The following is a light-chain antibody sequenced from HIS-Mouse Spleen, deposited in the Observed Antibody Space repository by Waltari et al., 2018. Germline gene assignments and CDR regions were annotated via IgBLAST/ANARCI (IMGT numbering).Light chain of an antibody. V-gene: IGLV2-18*01. CDR1: SSDVGRYNR. J-gene: IGLJ2*01. CDR2: EVR. CDR3: SLYTSSSTLV. Sequence: QSALTQPPSVSGSPGQSVTISCTGTSSDVGRYNRVSWYQQPPGTAPNRMLYEVRNRPSGGPDRFSGSKSGNTASLTISGIQAEDEADYYCSLYTSSSTLVFGGGTKLTVL.